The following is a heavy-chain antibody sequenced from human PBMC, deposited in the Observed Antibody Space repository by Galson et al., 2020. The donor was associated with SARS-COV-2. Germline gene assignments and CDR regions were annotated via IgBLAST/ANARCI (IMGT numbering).Heavy chain of an antibody. CDR1: GYTFTSYY. J-gene: IGHJ6*03. CDR2: INPSGCST. Sequence: ASVKVSCQASGYTFTSYYMHWVRQAPAQGREWVGIINPSGCSTSYAQKLRGRVTMTRDTSTSTVYMELSSLRSEDTAVYYCASAKPLLERAYYYYYYYMDVWGKGTTVTVSS. V-gene: IGHV1-46*01. D-gene: IGHD1-1*01. CDR3: ASAKPLLERAYYYYYYYMDV.